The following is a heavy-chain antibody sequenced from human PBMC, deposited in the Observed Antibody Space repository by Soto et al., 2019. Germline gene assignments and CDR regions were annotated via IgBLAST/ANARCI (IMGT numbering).Heavy chain of an antibody. Sequence: GSLRLSCTGTGSTFGDSWMSWVRRAPGKGLEYVANIKEDESEKYYLESVRGRFTVSRDNAKNSLYLQMNSLRVEDTAVYYCAKDGSNGFDHWGQGTRVTVSS. V-gene: IGHV3-7*03. CDR3: AKDGSNGFDH. CDR1: GSTFGDSW. J-gene: IGHJ4*02. D-gene: IGHD2-8*01. CDR2: IKEDESEK.